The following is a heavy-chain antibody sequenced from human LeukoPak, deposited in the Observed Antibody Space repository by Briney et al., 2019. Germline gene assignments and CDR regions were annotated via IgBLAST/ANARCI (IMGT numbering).Heavy chain of an antibody. CDR2: IYYSGTT. CDR3: ARGGFYGHPFDF. J-gene: IGHJ4*02. CDR1: GGSIRTYY. D-gene: IGHD3-10*01. Sequence: SETLSLTCTVSGGSIRTYYWNWIRQPPGKGLEWIGSIYYSGTTYYSPSLESRVTISVDTSNNQVSLNLNSVTAADTAIYFCARGGFYGHPFDFGGQGTLVTVSS. V-gene: IGHV4-39*07.